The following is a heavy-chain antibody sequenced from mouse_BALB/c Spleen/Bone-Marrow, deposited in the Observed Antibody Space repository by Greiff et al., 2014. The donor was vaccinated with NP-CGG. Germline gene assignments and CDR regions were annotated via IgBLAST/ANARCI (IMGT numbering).Heavy chain of an antibody. D-gene: IGHD1-1*01. J-gene: IGHJ2*01. CDR3: ARYYYGSSYFDY. CDR2: IDPANGNT. V-gene: IGHV14-3*02. Sequence: VQLKHSGTELVKPGASVELSCTASGFNIKDTYMYWVKQRPEQGLEWIGRIDPANGNTKYDPKFQGKATITADTSSNTAYLQLSSLTSEDTAVYYCARYYYGSSYFDYWGQGTTLTVSS. CDR1: GFNIKDTY.